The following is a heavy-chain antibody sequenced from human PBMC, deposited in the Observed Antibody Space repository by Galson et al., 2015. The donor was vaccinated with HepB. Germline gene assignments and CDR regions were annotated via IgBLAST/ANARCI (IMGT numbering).Heavy chain of an antibody. J-gene: IGHJ4*02. Sequence: SLRLSCAASGFTFSSYAMHWVRQAPGKGLEWVAVISYDGSNKYYADSVKGRFTISRDNSKNTLYLQMNSLRAEDTAVYYCARDQKGHYFDYWGQGTLVTVSS. CDR3: ARDQKGHYFDY. CDR2: ISYDGSNK. V-gene: IGHV3-30*04. CDR1: GFTFSSYA.